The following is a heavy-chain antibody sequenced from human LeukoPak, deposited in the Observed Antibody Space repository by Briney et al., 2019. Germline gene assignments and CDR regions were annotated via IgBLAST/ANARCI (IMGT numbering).Heavy chain of an antibody. J-gene: IGHJ3*02. Sequence: QTGGSLRLSCAASGFTFSSYDMHWVRQATGKGLEWVSAIGTAGDTYYPGSVKGRFTISRENAKNSLYLQMNSLRAGDTAVYYCARVSQLVHAFDIWGQGTMVTVSS. CDR1: GFTFSSYD. CDR3: ARVSQLVHAFDI. V-gene: IGHV3-13*01. CDR2: IGTAGDT. D-gene: IGHD6-13*01.